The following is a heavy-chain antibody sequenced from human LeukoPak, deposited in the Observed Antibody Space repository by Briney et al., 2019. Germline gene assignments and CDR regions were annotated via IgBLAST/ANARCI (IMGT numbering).Heavy chain of an antibody. CDR1: GYTFTGYY. CDR2: INPNSGGT. Sequence: GASVKVSCKASGYTFTGYYMHWVRQAPGQGLEWMGWINPNSGGTNYAQKFQGRVTMTRDTSISTAYMELSRLRSDDTAVYYCARVWSSNLQLEPTWGQGTLVTVSS. CDR3: ARVWSSNLQLEPT. J-gene: IGHJ5*02. D-gene: IGHD1-1*01. V-gene: IGHV1-2*02.